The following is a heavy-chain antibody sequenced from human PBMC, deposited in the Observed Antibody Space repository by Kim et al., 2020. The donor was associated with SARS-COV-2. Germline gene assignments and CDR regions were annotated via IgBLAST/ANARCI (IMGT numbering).Heavy chain of an antibody. V-gene: IGHV4-31*03. CDR2: IYYSGST. CDR3: ARGLEPSLDHFDY. D-gene: IGHD1-1*01. J-gene: IGHJ4*02. CDR1: GGSISSGGYY. Sequence: SDTLSLTCTVSGGSISSGGYYWSWIRQHPGKGLEWIGYIYYSGSTYYNPSLKSRVTISVDTSKNQFSLKLSSVTAADTAVYYCARGLEPSLDHFDYWGQGTLVTVSS.